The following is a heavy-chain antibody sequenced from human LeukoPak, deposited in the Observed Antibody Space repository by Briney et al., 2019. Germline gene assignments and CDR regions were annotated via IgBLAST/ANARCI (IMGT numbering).Heavy chain of an antibody. Sequence: PSETLSLTCTVSGGSISGYYWSWIRQPPGKGLEWIGYIYNSGSTNYNPSLKSRVAISVDTSKNQFSLKLSSVTAADTAVYYCAREGGGYFDYWGQGTLVTVSS. CDR1: GGSISGYY. CDR3: AREGGGYFDY. V-gene: IGHV4-59*01. D-gene: IGHD3-16*01. J-gene: IGHJ4*02. CDR2: IYNSGST.